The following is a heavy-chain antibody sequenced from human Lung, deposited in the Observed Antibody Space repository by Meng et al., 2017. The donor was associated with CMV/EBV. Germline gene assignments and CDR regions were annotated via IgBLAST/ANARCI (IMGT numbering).Heavy chain of an antibody. V-gene: IGHV4-4*02. Sequence: VQLQEPAPVLVKPSGTLSLTCTGSGDSISSDIWWSWVRQPPGKGLEWIGEVYHRGDTNYNPSLRSRVVISVDRSKNQFSLNLSSVTAADTAVYYCGRDQGRQLINHWGQGTLVTVSS. J-gene: IGHJ4*02. CDR3: GRDQGRQLINH. D-gene: IGHD1-1*01. CDR2: VYHRGDT. CDR1: GDSISSDIW.